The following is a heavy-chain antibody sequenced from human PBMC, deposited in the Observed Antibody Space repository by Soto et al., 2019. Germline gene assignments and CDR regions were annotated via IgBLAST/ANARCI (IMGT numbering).Heavy chain of an antibody. Sequence: ESGPTLVNPTQTLTLTCTFSGFSLSTSGVGVGWIRQPPGKALEWLALIYWDDDKRYSPSLKSRLTITKDTSKNQVVLTMTNMDPVDTATYYCAHRRRYSGYDLMNGYYYYYMDVWGKGTTVTVSS. CDR1: GFSLSTSGVG. D-gene: IGHD5-12*01. CDR3: AHRRRYSGYDLMNGYYYYYMDV. J-gene: IGHJ6*03. V-gene: IGHV2-5*02. CDR2: IYWDDDK.